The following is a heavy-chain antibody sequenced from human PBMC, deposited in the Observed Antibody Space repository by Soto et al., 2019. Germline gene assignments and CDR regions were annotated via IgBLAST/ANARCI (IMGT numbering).Heavy chain of an antibody. J-gene: IGHJ4*02. CDR2: IYYSGST. CDR1: GGSISSRSYY. Sequence: QLQLQESGPGLVKPSDTLSLTCTVSGGSISSRSYYWVWIRQPPGKGLEWIGSIYYSGSTYYNPSLQRRVTISVDPSKNQFSLKLSSVTAADTAVYYCARVRGVKSYCGGDCHDYWGQGTLVTVSS. CDR3: ARVRGVKSYCGGDCHDY. D-gene: IGHD2-21*01. V-gene: IGHV4-39*01.